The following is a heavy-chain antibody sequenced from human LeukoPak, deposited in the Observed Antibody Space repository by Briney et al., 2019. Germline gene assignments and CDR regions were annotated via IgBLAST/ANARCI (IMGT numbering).Heavy chain of an antibody. V-gene: IGHV1-18*01. CDR3: ARGPFACTSSNCSPLY. CDR2: ISAKNGNT. CDR1: GYIVTNYG. D-gene: IGHD2-2*01. J-gene: IGHJ4*02. Sequence: ASVKVSCKASGYIVTNYGITWVRQAPGRGLEWMGWISAKNGNTHYAQKLQVRVAMTTDTATRTAYMELRSLRSDDTDVYYCARGPFACTSSNCSPLYWGQGTLVTVSS.